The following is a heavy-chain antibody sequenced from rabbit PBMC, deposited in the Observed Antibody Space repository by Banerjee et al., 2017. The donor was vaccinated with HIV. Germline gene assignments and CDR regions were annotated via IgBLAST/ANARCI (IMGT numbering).Heavy chain of an antibody. Sequence: QSLEKPGGNLVKPGASLTLTGTASGFDFSSNAMGGFRQAPGKGLEWIACIDPSSGSTWYASWAKGRFTISKTSSTTVTLQMTSLTAADTATYFCARDPYGGYDGYGYDLWGPGTLVTVS. V-gene: IGHV1S40*01. J-gene: IGHJ6*01. CDR3: ARDPYGGYDGYGYDL. CDR2: IDPSSGST. D-gene: IGHD6-1*01. CDR1: GFDFSSNA.